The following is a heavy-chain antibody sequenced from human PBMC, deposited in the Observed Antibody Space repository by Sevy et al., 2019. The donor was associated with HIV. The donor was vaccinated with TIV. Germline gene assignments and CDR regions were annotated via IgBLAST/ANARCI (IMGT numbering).Heavy chain of an antibody. D-gene: IGHD3-9*01. Sequence: GGSLRLSCAASGFTFSSYAMHWVRQAPGKGLEWVAVISYDGSNKYYADSVKGRFTISRDNSKNTLYLRMNSLRAEDTAMYYCARDVVETTIILLGDAFDIWGQGTMVTVSS. CDR1: GFTFSSYA. CDR2: ISYDGSNK. V-gene: IGHV3-30*04. J-gene: IGHJ3*02. CDR3: ARDVVETTIILLGDAFDI.